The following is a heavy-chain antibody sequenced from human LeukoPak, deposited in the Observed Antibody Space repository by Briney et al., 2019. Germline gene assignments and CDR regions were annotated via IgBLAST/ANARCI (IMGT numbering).Heavy chain of an antibody. Sequence: SVKVSCKASGSSISNYAVSWVRQAPGQGFEWMGGIIPIFGTADYAQKFQGRVTITADQSTSTTYIALSSLKSEDTATYYCTTRACHAGGCSSSFYYYYGLHFWGQGTTVSVSS. J-gene: IGHJ6*02. CDR3: TTRACHAGGCSSSFYYYYGLHF. D-gene: IGHD3-16*01. CDR2: IIPIFGTA. CDR1: GSSISNYA. V-gene: IGHV1-69*13.